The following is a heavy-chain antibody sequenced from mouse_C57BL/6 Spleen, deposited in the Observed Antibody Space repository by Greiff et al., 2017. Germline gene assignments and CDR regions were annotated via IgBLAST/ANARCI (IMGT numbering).Heavy chain of an antibody. CDR3: AGRDVGFAY. CDR1: GYTFTSYG. Sequence: VQLVESGAELARPGASVKLSCKASGYTFTSYGISWVKQRTGQGLEWIGEIYPRSGNTYYNEKFKGKATLTADKSSSTAYMELRSLTSEDSAVYFCAGRDVGFAYWGQGTLVTVSA. J-gene: IGHJ3*01. D-gene: IGHD3-3*01. CDR2: IYPRSGNT. V-gene: IGHV1-81*01.